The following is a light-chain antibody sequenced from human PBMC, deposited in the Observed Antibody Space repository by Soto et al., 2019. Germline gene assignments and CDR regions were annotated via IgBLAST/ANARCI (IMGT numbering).Light chain of an antibody. J-gene: IGLJ3*02. CDR1: SSDVGGYNY. CDR2: EDT. V-gene: IGLV2-8*01. Sequence: QSVLTQPPSASGSPGQSVTISCTGTSSDVGGYNYVSWYQQHPGKAPKLMIYEDTKRPSGVPDRFSGSKSGNTASLTVSGLLAEDEADYCCSSHAGIINVVFGGGTKVTVL. CDR3: SSHAGIINVV.